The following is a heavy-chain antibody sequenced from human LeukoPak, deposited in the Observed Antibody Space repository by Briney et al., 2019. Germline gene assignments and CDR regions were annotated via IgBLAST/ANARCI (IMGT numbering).Heavy chain of an antibody. CDR3: ARQVYSSSWSYYFDY. CDR1: GGSISSYY. V-gene: IGHV4-59*01. J-gene: IGHJ4*02. CDR2: IHYSGST. Sequence: PSETLSLTCTVSGGSISSYYWSWIRQPPGKGLEWIGSIHYSGSTSYNSSLKSRVTISVDTSKNQFSLKLSSVTPADTAVYYCARQVYSSSWSYYFDYWGQGILVTVSS. D-gene: IGHD6-13*01.